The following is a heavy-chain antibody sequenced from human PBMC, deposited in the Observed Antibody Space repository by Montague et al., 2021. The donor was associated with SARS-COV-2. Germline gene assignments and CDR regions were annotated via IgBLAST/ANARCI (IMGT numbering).Heavy chain of an antibody. V-gene: IGHV4-4*02. CDR3: ARGGSGGWTGYYFDY. J-gene: IGHJ4*02. CDR1: GGSISSSNW. D-gene: IGHD3/OR15-3a*01. CDR2: LHPSGST. Sequence: SQTLSLTCAVSGGSISSSNWWIGELHPSGSTNYNPYLNSRVTMSVDTSNNNFSLRLSSVTAADTALYYCARGGSGGWTGYYFDYWGQGTLVTVSS.